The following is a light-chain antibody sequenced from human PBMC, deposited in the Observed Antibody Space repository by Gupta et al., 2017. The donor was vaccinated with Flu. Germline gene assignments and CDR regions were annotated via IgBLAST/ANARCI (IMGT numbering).Light chain of an antibody. CDR1: QSIDNY. J-gene: IGKJ1*01. V-gene: IGKV1-39*01. CDR3: QQSYSIAVT. CDR2: AAS. Sequence: PSSLSASVGDRVTITCRASQSIDNYLHWYQQKSGEAPKLLIYAASNLYSGVPSRFSGSGSGTHFTLTISSLQPEDFATYYCQQSYSIAVTFGQGTKVEIK.